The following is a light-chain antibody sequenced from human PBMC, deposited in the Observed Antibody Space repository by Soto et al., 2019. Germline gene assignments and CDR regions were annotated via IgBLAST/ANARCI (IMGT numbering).Light chain of an antibody. CDR1: QSVSSY. Sequence: EIVLTQSPATLSLSPGERATLSCRASQSVSSYLAWYQQKPGQAPRLLIYDASNRATGIPARFSGSGSGTDFTLTISSLETEDFAVYYCQQRSNSLTFGPGTKVDIK. V-gene: IGKV3-11*01. J-gene: IGKJ3*01. CDR2: DAS. CDR3: QQRSNSLT.